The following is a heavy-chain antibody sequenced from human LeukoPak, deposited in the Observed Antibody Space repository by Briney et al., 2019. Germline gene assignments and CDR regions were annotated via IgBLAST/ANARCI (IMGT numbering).Heavy chain of an antibody. CDR3: ARCSTVAAVSWFDP. D-gene: IGHD6-13*01. Sequence: PGRSLRLSCAASGFTFSSYGMHWVRQAPGKGLEWVAVISYDGSNKYYADSVKGRFTISRDNSKNTLYLQMNSLGAEDTAVYYCARCSTVAAVSWFDPWGQGTLVTVSS. J-gene: IGHJ5*02. CDR1: GFTFSSYG. V-gene: IGHV3-30*03. CDR2: ISYDGSNK.